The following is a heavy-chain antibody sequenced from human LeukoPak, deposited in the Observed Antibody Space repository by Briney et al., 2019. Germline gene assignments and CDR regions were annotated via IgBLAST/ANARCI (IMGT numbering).Heavy chain of an antibody. J-gene: IGHJ5*02. CDR2: IRYDGSNK. CDR3: AKDGYRVPWFDP. D-gene: IGHD6-13*01. V-gene: IGHV3-30*02. Sequence: PGGSLRLSCAASGFTFSSYGMHWVRQAPVKGLEWVAFIRYDGSNKYYADSVKGRFTISRDNSKNTLYLQMNSLRAEDTAVYYCAKDGYRVPWFDPWGQGTLVTVSS. CDR1: GFTFSSYG.